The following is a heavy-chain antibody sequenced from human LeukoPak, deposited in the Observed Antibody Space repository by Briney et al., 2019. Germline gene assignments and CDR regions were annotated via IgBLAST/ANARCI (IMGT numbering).Heavy chain of an antibody. CDR2: INSDGSST. D-gene: IGHD5-24*01. CDR1: GFTFSSYW. Sequence: GGSLRLSCAASGFTFSSYWMHWVRQVPGKGLVWVSRINSDGSSTSYADSVKGRFTISRDNAKNTLYLQMNSLRAEDTAVYYCARGDGYNAIFDYWGQGTLVTVSS. V-gene: IGHV3-74*01. CDR3: ARGDGYNAIFDY. J-gene: IGHJ4*02.